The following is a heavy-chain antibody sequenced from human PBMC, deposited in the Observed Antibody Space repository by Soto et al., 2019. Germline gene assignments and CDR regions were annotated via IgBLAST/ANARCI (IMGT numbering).Heavy chain of an antibody. CDR3: ARHGPRGLRYFDY. CDR2: IYYSGIT. D-gene: IGHD4-17*01. Sequence: SETLSLTCTVSGGSITSSSYYWGWIRQPPGKGLEWIGTIYYSGITYSNPSLKSRVTISVGTSKNQFSLKLSSVTAADTAVFYCARHGPRGLRYFDYWGQGTLVTVSS. CDR1: GGSITSSSYY. V-gene: IGHV4-39*01. J-gene: IGHJ4*02.